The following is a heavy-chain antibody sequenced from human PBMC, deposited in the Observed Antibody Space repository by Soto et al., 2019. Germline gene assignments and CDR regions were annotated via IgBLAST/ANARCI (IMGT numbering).Heavy chain of an antibody. CDR3: AKDDQRVHDNTVVVPGTMGALEENHYSYGMDV. CDR1: GFTFSSYG. J-gene: IGHJ6*02. V-gene: IGHV3-30*18. D-gene: IGHD2-2*01. Sequence: GGSLRLSCAASGFTFSSYGMHWVRQAPGKGLEWVAVISYDGSNKYYADSVKGRFTISRDNSKNTLYLQMSSLRAEDTAVYYCAKDDQRVHDNTVVVPGTMGALEENHYSYGMDVWGQGITVTVSS. CDR2: ISYDGSNK.